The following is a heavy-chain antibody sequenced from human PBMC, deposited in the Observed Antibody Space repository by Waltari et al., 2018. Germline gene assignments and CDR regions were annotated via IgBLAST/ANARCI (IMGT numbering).Heavy chain of an antibody. D-gene: IGHD1-7*01. V-gene: IGHV1-69*14. CDR3: AVITGTTKNWFDP. CDR2: IIPCLGTA. J-gene: IGHJ5*02. Sequence: QVQLVQSGAEVKKPGSSVKVSCKASGGTFSSYAISWVRQAPGQGLEGMGGIIPCLGTANYAQKCQGRVTITADKSTSTAYMELSSLRSEDTAVYYCAVITGTTKNWFDPWGQGTLVTVSS. CDR1: GGTFSSYA.